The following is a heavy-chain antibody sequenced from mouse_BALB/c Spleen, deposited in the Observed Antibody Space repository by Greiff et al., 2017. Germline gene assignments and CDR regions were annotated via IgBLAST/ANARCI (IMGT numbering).Heavy chain of an antibody. V-gene: IGHV5-4*02. Sequence: DVKLVESGGGLVKPGGSLKLSCAASGFTFSDYYMYWVRQTPEKRLEWVATISDGGSYTYYPDSVKGRFTISRDNAKNNLYLQMSSLKSEDTAMYYCARDPRYYGSGWYFDVWGAGTTVTVSS. CDR1: GFTFSDYY. J-gene: IGHJ1*01. D-gene: IGHD1-1*01. CDR2: ISDGGSYT. CDR3: ARDPRYYGSGWYFDV.